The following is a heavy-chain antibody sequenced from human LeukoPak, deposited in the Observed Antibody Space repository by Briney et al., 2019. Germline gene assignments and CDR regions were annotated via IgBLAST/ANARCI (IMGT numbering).Heavy chain of an antibody. D-gene: IGHD1-26*01. CDR1: GYRFSSHG. J-gene: IGHJ4*02. CDR2: INGDNGNT. V-gene: IGHV1-18*01. Sequence: ASVKVSCKGSGYRFSSHGIAWVRQAPGQGLEWMGWINGDNGNTNYAQKLQGRVTMTTDTSTSTAYMELRSLRSDDTAVYYCARGGVGATKLEVPDYWGQGTLVTVSS. CDR3: ARGGVGATKLEVPDY.